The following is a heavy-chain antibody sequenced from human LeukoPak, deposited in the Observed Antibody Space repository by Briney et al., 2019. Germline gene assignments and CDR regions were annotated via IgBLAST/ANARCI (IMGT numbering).Heavy chain of an antibody. V-gene: IGHV4-61*02. CDR3: ARVGLGKFGEFLSP. CDR2: IYTSGST. D-gene: IGHD3-10*01. J-gene: IGHJ5*02. CDR1: GGSISSGGYY. Sequence: NPSETLSLTCTVSGGSISSGGYYWNWIRQPAGKGLEWIGRIYTSGSTNCNPSLKSRVTISVDTSKNQFSLKLSSVTAADTAVYYCARVGLGKFGEFLSPWGQGTLVTVSS.